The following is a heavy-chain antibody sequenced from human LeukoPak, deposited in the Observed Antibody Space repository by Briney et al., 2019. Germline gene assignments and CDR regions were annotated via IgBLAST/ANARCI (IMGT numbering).Heavy chain of an antibody. CDR2: ISVAGNT. CDR1: GFTFSTYP. V-gene: IGHV3-23*01. J-gene: IGHJ4*02. Sequence: GRSLRLSCAASGFTFSTYPMAWVRQAPGKGLEWVSTISVAGNTYYADSVKGRFTISRDNSRSTLYLQMSSLRAEDTAVYYCAKYSATWYDDYWGQGTLLTVSS. CDR3: AKYSATWYDDY. D-gene: IGHD6-13*01.